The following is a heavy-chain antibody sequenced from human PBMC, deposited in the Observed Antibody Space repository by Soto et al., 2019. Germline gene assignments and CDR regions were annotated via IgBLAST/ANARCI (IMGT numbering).Heavy chain of an antibody. CDR2: IYHTGST. J-gene: IGHJ4*02. Sequence: QVQLQESGPGLVRPSETLSLTCSVSGGAITNYYWNWIRQTPGKGLEWIGYIYHTGSTSKNPSLKSRVTLSVDTSKNQLTLNLTSVTAADTAIYYCTKDIRRNGDYGPHYFDYWGQGTLVTVSS. CDR1: GGAITNYY. D-gene: IGHD2-21*02. V-gene: IGHV4-59*01. CDR3: TKDIRRNGDYGPHYFDY.